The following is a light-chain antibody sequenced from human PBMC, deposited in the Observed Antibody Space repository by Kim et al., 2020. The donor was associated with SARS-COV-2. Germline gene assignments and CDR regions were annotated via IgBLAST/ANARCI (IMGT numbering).Light chain of an antibody. J-gene: IGLJ1*01. V-gene: IGLV2-11*01. CDR2: DVT. Sequence: QSVTIYCTGTSSDVGGYDYVSWYQHHPGKAPKLMIYDVTKRPSGVPARFSGSKSGNTASLTISGLQGDDEADYYCCSFAGTFIPYVFGSGTKVTVL. CDR1: SSDVGGYDY. CDR3: CSFAGTFIPYV.